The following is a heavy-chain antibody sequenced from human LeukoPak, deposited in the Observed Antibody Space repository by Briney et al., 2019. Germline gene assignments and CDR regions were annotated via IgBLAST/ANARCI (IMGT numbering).Heavy chain of an antibody. V-gene: IGHV3-7*03. CDR1: GFTFSSYG. J-gene: IGHJ4*02. CDR3: AKNRLALNN. CDR2: IKQDGSEK. Sequence: GSLRLSCAASGFTFSSYGMHWVRQAPGKGLEWVANIKQDGSEKYYVDSVKGRFTISRDNAKNSLYLQMNSLRVEDTAVYYCAKNRLALNNWGQGTLVTVSS.